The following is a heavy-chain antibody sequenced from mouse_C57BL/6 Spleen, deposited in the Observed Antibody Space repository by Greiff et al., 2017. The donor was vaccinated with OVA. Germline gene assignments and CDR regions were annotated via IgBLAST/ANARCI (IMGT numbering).Heavy chain of an antibody. CDR3: ARYDDAY. Sequence: QVHVKQPGAELVKPGASVKMSCKASGYTFTSYWITWVKQRPGQGLEWIGDIYPGSGSTNYNEKFKSKATLTVDTSSSTAYMQLSSLTSEDSAVYYCARYDDAYWGQGTLVTVSA. CDR2: IYPGSGST. CDR1: GYTFTSYW. V-gene: IGHV1-55*01. J-gene: IGHJ3*01. D-gene: IGHD2-14*01.